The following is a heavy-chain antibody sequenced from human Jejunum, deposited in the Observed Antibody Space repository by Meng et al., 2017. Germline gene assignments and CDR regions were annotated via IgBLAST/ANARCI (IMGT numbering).Heavy chain of an antibody. CDR3: VRDVTRGGY. Sequence: ASVNVSCKASGFTFSDFYIHWLRQAPGQGLEWMGWINSKNGATDYLHKLQGRVTMTRDTSISTTYMVLTRLQSDDTPVYYCVRDVTRGGYWGQGTLVTVSS. V-gene: IGHV1-2*07. J-gene: IGHJ4*02. CDR1: GFTFSDFY. CDR2: INSKNGAT. D-gene: IGHD2-2*01.